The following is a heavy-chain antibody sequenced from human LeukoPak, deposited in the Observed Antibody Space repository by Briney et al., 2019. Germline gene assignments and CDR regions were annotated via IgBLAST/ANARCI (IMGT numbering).Heavy chain of an antibody. J-gene: IGHJ5*02. CDR3: ARPNYDFWSGYYWFDP. CDR2: INHSGST. Sequence: SETLSLTCAVYGGSFGGYYWSWIRQPPGKGLEWIGEINHSGSTNYNPSLKSRVTVSVDTSKNQFSLKLSSVTAADTAVYYCARPNYDFWSGYYWFDPWGQGTLVTVSS. CDR1: GGSFGGYY. V-gene: IGHV4-34*01. D-gene: IGHD3-3*01.